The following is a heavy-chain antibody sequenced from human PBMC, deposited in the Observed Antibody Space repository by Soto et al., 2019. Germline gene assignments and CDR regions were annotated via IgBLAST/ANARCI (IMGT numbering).Heavy chain of an antibody. V-gene: IGHV3-66*01. CDR1: GFTVSNNY. CDR2: MYSGGST. Sequence: EEQLVESGGDLVQPGGSLRLSCAASGFTVSNNYMSWVRQAPGKGLEWVSLMYSGGSTYYADSVKGRFTISRDSSKNTLYLPMNSLRAEDTAMYYCAAYSHKGYWGQGTLVTVSS. D-gene: IGHD3-16*01. J-gene: IGHJ4*02. CDR3: AAYSHKGY.